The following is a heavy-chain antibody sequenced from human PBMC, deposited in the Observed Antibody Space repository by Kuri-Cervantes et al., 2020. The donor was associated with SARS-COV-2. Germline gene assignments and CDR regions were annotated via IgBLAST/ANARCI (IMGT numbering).Heavy chain of an antibody. J-gene: IGHJ4*02. CDR3: ARDGDY. CDR2: ISSSSSYT. V-gene: IGHV3-11*06. CDR1: GFLVSSNY. Sequence: GESLKISCAASGFLVSSNYMTWVRQAPGKGLEWVSYISSSSSYTNYADSVKGRFTISKDDSKNTLYLQMDSLRDDDTAVYYCARDGDYWGQGTLVTVSS.